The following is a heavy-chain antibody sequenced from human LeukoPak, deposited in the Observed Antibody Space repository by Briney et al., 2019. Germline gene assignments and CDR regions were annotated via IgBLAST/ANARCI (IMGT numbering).Heavy chain of an antibody. CDR1: GYTFTSYG. V-gene: IGHV1-18*01. CDR3: AKGLLFGKNSGYYSH. CDR2: ISAYNGNT. D-gene: IGHD3-22*01. J-gene: IGHJ4*02. Sequence: ASVKVSCKASGYTFTSYGISWVRQAPGQGLEWMGWISAYNGNTNYAQKLQGRVTMTTDTSTSTAYMELRSLRSDDTAVYYCAKGLLFGKNSGYYSHWGQGTLVTVSS.